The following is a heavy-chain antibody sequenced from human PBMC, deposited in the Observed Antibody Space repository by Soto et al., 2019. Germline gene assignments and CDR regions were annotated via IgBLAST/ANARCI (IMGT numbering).Heavy chain of an antibody. CDR3: ARQTYYYDSNANHQYYFDS. V-gene: IGHV5-10-1*01. Sequence: PGESLKISCKGSGYSSTGYWISWVRQMPGKGLEWMGRIDPSDSYTNYSPSFQGHVTISAAKSISTAYLQWSSLEASDTAMYYCARQTYYYDSNANHQYYFDSWGQGTLVTVSS. D-gene: IGHD3-22*01. J-gene: IGHJ4*02. CDR1: GYSSTGYW. CDR2: IDPSDSYT.